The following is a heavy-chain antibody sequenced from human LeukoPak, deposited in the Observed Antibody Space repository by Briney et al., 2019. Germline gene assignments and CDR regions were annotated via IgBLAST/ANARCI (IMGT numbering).Heavy chain of an antibody. CDR1: GYTFTGYY. J-gene: IGHJ5*02. V-gene: IGHV1-2*02. Sequence: ASVKVSCKASGYTFTGYYMHWVRQAPGQGLEWMGWINPNSGGTNYAQKFQGRVTMTRDTPISTAYMELSRLRSDDTAVYYCARASDSSGYLFDPWGQGTLVTVSS. CDR2: INPNSGGT. CDR3: ARASDSSGYLFDP. D-gene: IGHD3-22*01.